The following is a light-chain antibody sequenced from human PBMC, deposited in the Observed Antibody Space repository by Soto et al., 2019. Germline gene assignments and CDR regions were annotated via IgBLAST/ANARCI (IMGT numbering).Light chain of an antibody. J-gene: IGKJ3*01. Sequence: EIAMTQSPANLSLSPGEGDTLXCRASQSVSSYLAWYQQRPGQARRPLISDASNRANGSPARFSGSGSVTDFTRTISSLEPEDFAVYYGQQRSNWPFTFGPGTKVDI. CDR3: QQRSNWPFT. V-gene: IGKV3-11*01. CDR1: QSVSSY. CDR2: DAS.